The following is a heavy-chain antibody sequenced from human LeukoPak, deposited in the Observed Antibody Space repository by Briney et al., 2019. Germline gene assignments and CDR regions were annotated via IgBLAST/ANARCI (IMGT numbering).Heavy chain of an antibody. CDR2: IYHSGST. J-gene: IGHJ3*02. CDR1: GGSISSSQW. CDR3: ARGSGSYYSGAFNI. Sequence: ASETLSLTCAVSGGSISSSQWWTWVGQPPGKGLEWIGEIYHSGSTNYNPSLKSRVSMSVDKSKNQFSLKLSSVTAADTAVYFCARGSGSYYSGAFNIWGQGTMVTVSS. D-gene: IGHD1-26*01. V-gene: IGHV4-4*02.